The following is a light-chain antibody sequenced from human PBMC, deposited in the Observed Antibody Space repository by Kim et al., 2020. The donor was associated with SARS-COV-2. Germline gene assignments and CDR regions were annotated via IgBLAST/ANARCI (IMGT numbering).Light chain of an antibody. Sequence: GQRVPLSCSGSSPNIGSNPVSWYHHLPGTAPSLLIYGNDQRPSGVPDRFSGSKSGTSASLAISGLQSEDEADYYCAAWDDSPNGPVIGGGTQLTVL. V-gene: IGLV1-44*01. CDR3: AAWDDSPNGPV. CDR1: SPNIGSNP. J-gene: IGLJ2*01. CDR2: GND.